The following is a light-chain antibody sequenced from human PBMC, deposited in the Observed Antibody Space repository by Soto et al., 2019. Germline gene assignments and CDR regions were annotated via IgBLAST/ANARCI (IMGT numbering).Light chain of an antibody. J-gene: IGKJ1*01. CDR2: GAS. V-gene: IGKV3-15*01. CDR1: QSVSSN. Sequence: EILMTQSPATRSVSPGERATLSCRASQSVSSNLAWYQQKPGQAPRLLIYGASTRATGIPARFSGSGSGTEFTLTISSLQSEDFAVYYCQQYNNWPPWTFGQGTKV. CDR3: QQYNNWPPWT.